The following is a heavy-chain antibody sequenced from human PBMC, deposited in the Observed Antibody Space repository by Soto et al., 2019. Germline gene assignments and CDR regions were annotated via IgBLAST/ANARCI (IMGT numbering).Heavy chain of an antibody. V-gene: IGHV1-69*12. D-gene: IGHD3-22*01. CDR2: IILPFGTP. CDR3: VRGPDYEGYFDY. CDR1: GTTFSNYA. Sequence: QVRLVQSGAEVKKTGSSVKVSCKASGTTFSNYAIGWVRQAPGQGLEWMGGIILPFGTPNYAQKFQGRVTITADESMTTAFMELIGLRSEDTAVYFSVRGPDYEGYFDYWGQGTLVTVSS. J-gene: IGHJ4*02.